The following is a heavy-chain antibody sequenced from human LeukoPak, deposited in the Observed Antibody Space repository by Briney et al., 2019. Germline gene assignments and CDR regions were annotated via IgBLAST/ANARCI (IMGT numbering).Heavy chain of an antibody. CDR3: ARDFSPWIQLWFL. Sequence: GGSLRLSCAASGFTFSSYSMNWVRQAPGKGLEWVSAISGSGGSTYYADSVKGRFTISRDNAKNSLYLQMNSLRAEDTAVYYRARDFSPWIQLWFLWGQGTLVTVSS. J-gene: IGHJ4*02. CDR1: GFTFSSYS. D-gene: IGHD5-18*01. V-gene: IGHV3-21*01. CDR2: ISGSGGST.